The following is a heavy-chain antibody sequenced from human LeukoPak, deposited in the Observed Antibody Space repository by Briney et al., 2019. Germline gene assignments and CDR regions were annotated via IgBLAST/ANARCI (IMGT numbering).Heavy chain of an antibody. CDR2: ISRSSRYI. D-gene: IGHD5-24*01. CDR1: GFIFSDYG. J-gene: IGHJ4*02. V-gene: IGHV3-21*01. Sequence: SRGSLRLSCAASGFIFSDYGMNWVRQAPGKGLEWVSYISRSSRYIYYADSMKGRLTISRDNAKNSLYLQMDSLRAEDTALYYCAREGAGREGHNFDYWGQGTLVTVSS. CDR3: AREGAGREGHNFDY.